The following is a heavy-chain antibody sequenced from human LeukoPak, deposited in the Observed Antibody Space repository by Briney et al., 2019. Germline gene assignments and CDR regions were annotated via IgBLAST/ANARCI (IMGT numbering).Heavy chain of an antibody. V-gene: IGHV1-2*02. J-gene: IGHJ4*02. Sequence: ASVKVSCKASGYTFTGYYMHWVRQAPGQGLEWMGWINPNSGGTNYAQKFQGRVTMTRDTSISTAYMELSRLRSDDTAVYHCARAPKRYCSGGSCSEPVDYWGQGTLVTVSS. D-gene: IGHD2-15*01. CDR2: INPNSGGT. CDR3: ARAPKRYCSGGSCSEPVDY. CDR1: GYTFTGYY.